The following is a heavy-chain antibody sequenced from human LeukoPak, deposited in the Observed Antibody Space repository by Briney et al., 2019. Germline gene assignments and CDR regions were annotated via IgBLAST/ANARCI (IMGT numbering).Heavy chain of an antibody. Sequence: PGGSLRLSCAASGFTFSSYAMSWVRQAPGKGLEWVSTISGSGGSTDYADSVKGRFTISRDNSKNTLYLQMNSLRAEDTAVYYCAKDRRFFGVVIQLTYYFDYWGQGTLVTVSS. CDR3: AKDRRFFGVVIQLTYYFDY. D-gene: IGHD3-3*01. CDR1: GFTFSSYA. V-gene: IGHV3-23*01. CDR2: ISGSGGST. J-gene: IGHJ4*02.